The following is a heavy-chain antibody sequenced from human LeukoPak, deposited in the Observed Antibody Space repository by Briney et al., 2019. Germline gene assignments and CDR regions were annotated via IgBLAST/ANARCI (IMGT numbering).Heavy chain of an antibody. Sequence: ASVKVSCKASRYTFTVYYMHWVRQAPGQGLEWMGWINPNSGGTNYAQKFQGRVTMTRDTSISTAYMELSRLRSDDTALYYCAREILVGDAFDIWGQGTMVTVSS. CDR1: RYTFTVYY. CDR3: AREILVGDAFDI. V-gene: IGHV1-2*02. D-gene: IGHD1-26*01. J-gene: IGHJ3*02. CDR2: INPNSGGT.